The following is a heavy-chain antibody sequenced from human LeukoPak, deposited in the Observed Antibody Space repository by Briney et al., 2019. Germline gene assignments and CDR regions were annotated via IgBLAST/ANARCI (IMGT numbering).Heavy chain of an antibody. CDR2: IYYSGST. D-gene: IGHD6-13*01. J-gene: IGHJ4*02. CDR1: GGSISSSSYY. V-gene: IGHV4-39*01. CDR3: ARRYSSSWPSCVD. Sequence: PSETLSLTCTVSGGSISSSSYYWGWIRQPPGKGLEWIGSIYYSGSTYYNPSLKSRVTISVDTSKNQFSLKLSSVTAADTAVYYCARRYSSSWPSCVDWGQGTLVTVSS.